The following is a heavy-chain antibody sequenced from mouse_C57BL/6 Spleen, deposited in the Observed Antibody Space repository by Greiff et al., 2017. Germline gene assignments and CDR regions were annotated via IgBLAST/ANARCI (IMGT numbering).Heavy chain of an antibody. CDR3: ARDTFIPLDY. Sequence: DVKLVESEGGLVQPGSSMKLSCTASGFTFSDYYMAWVRQVPEEGLEWVANINYDGSSTYYLDSLKSRFIISRDKAKNMLYLQMSSLKSEDTATYYCARDTFIPLDYWGQGTTLTVSS. CDR1: GFTFSDYY. J-gene: IGHJ2*01. D-gene: IGHD1-1*01. V-gene: IGHV5-16*01. CDR2: INYDGSST.